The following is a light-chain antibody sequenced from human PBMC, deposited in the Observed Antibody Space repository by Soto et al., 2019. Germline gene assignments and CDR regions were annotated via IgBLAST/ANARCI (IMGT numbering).Light chain of an antibody. CDR1: QSIHTS. J-gene: IGKJ5*01. Sequence: VLTQSPATLSLSPGERPTLSCRASQSIHTSLAWYQQKPGQPPRLVVYDSTLRANGVPDRFGGSRSGTEFTLTINNLEPEDFAVYYCQQRNVWPPITFGQGTRLEI. CDR3: QQRNVWPPIT. V-gene: IGKV3-11*01. CDR2: DST.